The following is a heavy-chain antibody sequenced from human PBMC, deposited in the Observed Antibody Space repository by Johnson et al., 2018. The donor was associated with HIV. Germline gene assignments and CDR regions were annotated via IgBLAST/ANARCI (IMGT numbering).Heavy chain of an antibody. J-gene: IGHJ3*02. CDR2: ISYDGSNK. V-gene: IGHV3-30-3*01. D-gene: IGHD4-17*01. CDR1: GFTFSSYA. Sequence: QVQLVESRGVLVQPGGSLRLSCAASGFTFSSYAMHWVRQAPGKGLEWVAVISYDGSNKYYADSVKGRFTISRENSKNTLDLQMNSLRAEDTAVYYCAKGENDYGDYGLDAFDIWGQGTMVTVSS. CDR3: AKGENDYGDYGLDAFDI.